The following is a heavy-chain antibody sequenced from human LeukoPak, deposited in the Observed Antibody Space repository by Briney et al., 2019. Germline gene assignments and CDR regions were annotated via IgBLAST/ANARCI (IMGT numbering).Heavy chain of an antibody. CDR3: AGLCGSISCPEVVGH. D-gene: IGHD2-2*01. Sequence: GGSLRLSCAASGFTVRSNYMTWVRQAPGKGLEWVSVLYGGGSTYYADSVKGRFTISRDNSKNTLYLQMNGLRAEDTAVYYCAGLCGSISCPEVVGHWGQGTLVTVSS. CDR1: GFTVRSNY. CDR2: LYGGGST. V-gene: IGHV3-66*02. J-gene: IGHJ4*02.